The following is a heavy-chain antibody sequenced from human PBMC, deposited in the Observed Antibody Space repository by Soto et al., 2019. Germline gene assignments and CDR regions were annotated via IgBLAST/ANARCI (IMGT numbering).Heavy chain of an antibody. CDR1: GVSVSSGSYY. CDR3: ARYRGTDDS. J-gene: IGHJ4*02. V-gene: IGHV4-61*01. CDR2: SYHTGIT. Sequence: SETLSLTCSVSGVSVSSGSYYWSWIRQPPGKGLEWIGYSYHTGITKYDPALRSRVTLSVGTSKNQFSLKLKSVTAADTAVYYCARYRGTDDSWGQGTLVTVSS. D-gene: IGHD3-16*02.